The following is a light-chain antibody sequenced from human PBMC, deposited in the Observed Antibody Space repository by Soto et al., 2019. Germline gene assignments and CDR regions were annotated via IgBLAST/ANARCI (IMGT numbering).Light chain of an antibody. J-gene: IGLJ2*01. V-gene: IGLV2-11*01. CDR2: DVT. Sequence: QSALTQPRSVSGSPGQSDTISCTGSSSDIGAYNYVSWYQQHPGKAPKLMIYDVTKRPSGVPDRFSGSKSGNTASLTISGLQADDEADYYCCSYAGSYIFVFGGGTKLTVL. CDR3: CSYAGSYIFV. CDR1: SSDIGAYNY.